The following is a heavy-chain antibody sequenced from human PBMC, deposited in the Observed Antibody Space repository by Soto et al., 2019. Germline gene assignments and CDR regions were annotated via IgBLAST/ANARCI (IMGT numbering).Heavy chain of an antibody. CDR1: GFTSSSYS. V-gene: IGHV3-21*01. D-gene: IGHD4-17*01. CDR3: ARGLRGAFDI. J-gene: IGHJ3*02. CDR2: ISSSSSYI. Sequence: PGGSLRLSCAASGFTSSSYSMNWVRQAPGKGLEWVSSISSSSSYIYYADSVKGRFTISRDNAKSSLYLQMNSLRAEDTAVYYCARGLRGAFDIWGQGTMVTVSS.